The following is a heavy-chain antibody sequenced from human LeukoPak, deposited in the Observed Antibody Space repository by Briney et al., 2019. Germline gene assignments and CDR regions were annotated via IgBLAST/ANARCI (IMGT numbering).Heavy chain of an antibody. CDR3: SRDPRHSDY. CDR2: ISGSSSDV. Sequence: PGGSLRLSCAASGFTFSDSYMTWIRQAPGKGLELLSYISGSSSDVNYIDSVRGRFTISSDNAKNSLYLHMNSLTVEDTAVYYCSRDPRHSDYWGQGTLVTVSS. J-gene: IGHJ4*02. V-gene: IGHV3-11*05. CDR1: GFTFSDSY.